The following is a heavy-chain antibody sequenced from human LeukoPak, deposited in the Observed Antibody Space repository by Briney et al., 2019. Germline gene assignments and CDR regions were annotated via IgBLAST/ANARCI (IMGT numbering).Heavy chain of an antibody. CDR3: AKDRRTGSYYFDY. J-gene: IGHJ4*02. V-gene: IGHV3-30*18. CDR1: GFTFSSYG. Sequence: GGSLRLSCAASGFTFSSYGMHWVRQAPGKGLEWVAVISYDGSNKYYADSVKGRFTISRDNSKNTLYLQMNSLRAEDTAVYYCAKDRRTGSYYFDYWGQGTLVTVSS. CDR2: ISYDGSNK. D-gene: IGHD1-26*01.